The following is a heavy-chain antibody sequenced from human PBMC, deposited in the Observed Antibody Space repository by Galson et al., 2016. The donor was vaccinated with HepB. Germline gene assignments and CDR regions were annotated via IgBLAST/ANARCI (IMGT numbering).Heavy chain of an antibody. D-gene: IGHD3-22*01. J-gene: IGHJ4*02. V-gene: IGHV1-69*13. CDR2: IIPIFGA. CDR1: GGAFSHNA. Sequence: SVKVSCKASGGAFSHNALSWVRQAPGQGLEWMGGIIPIFGAIYAQKFQGSVTITADESTSTAFMELRSLRSEDTAVYYCASHLLNYYESSRYYYMAAYWGQGTLVTVSS. CDR3: ASHLLNYYESSRYYYMAAY.